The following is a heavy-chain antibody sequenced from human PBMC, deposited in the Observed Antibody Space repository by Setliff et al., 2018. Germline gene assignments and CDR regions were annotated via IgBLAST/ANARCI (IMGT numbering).Heavy chain of an antibody. J-gene: IGHJ4*02. D-gene: IGHD3-10*01. V-gene: IGHV4-61*09. CDR2: FHTGGAT. Sequence: SETLSLTCSVAGGSISSGGFYWSWIRQSAGRGLEWIGHFHTGGATDYNLSLKSRVTISLDSSKNQFSLRLSSVTAADAAVYFCARESATIGEFPLYYFDKWGQGIPVTVSS. CDR3: ARESATIGEFPLYYFDK. CDR1: GGSISSGGFY.